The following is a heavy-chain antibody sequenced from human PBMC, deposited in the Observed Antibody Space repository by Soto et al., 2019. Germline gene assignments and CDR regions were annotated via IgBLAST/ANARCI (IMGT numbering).Heavy chain of an antibody. CDR1: GYTWNNYA. CDR2: INTGDVNA. V-gene: IGHV1-3*04. D-gene: IGHD1-26*01. CDR3: ARDVVGSDYFDS. J-gene: IGHJ4*02. Sequence: GASVKVSCKASGYTWNNYAMHWVRKAPGQRLEWMGWINTGDVNAKYSQNFQGRVTITKDTSASTVYMELSSLRSDDTAVYYCARDVVGSDYFDSWGQGTLVTVSS.